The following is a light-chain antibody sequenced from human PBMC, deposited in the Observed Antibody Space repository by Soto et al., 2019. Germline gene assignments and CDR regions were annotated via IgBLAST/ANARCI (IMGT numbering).Light chain of an antibody. CDR1: QSVSSN. Sequence: EIVMTQSPATLSVSPGERATLSCRASQSVSSNLAWYQQKPGQAPRLLIYGASTRATGIPARFSGSGSGTEFTLTISSLQSEDFAVYYCQQYNKRPPVTFGRATKADI. CDR2: GAS. CDR3: QQYNKRPPVT. J-gene: IGKJ4*01. V-gene: IGKV3-15*01.